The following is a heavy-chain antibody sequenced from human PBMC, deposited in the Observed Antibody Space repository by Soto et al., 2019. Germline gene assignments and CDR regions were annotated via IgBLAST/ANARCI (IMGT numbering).Heavy chain of an antibody. J-gene: IGHJ4*02. CDR1: GDSISSYY. D-gene: IGHD3-16*01. CDR3: ARWGIKYGPDY. Sequence: SETLSLTCTVSGDSISSYYWSWIRQPPGKGLECIGYIYYGGTTNYNPSLRDRVIISMDTSKNQFSLRLSSVTAADTAVYYCARWGIKYGPDYWGQGTLVTVSS. CDR2: IYYGGTT. V-gene: IGHV4-59*01.